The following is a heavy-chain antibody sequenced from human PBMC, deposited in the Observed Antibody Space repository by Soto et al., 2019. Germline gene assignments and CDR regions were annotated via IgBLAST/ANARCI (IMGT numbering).Heavy chain of an antibody. CDR3: ARTTVTTPKYFDY. CDR1: GYSFSTYW. D-gene: IGHD4-17*01. Sequence: LGESLKISCKGSGYSFSTYWIGWVRQMPGKGLEWMGIIYPGDSDTRYSPSFQGQVTISADKSINTAYLQWSSLKASDTAMYYCARTTVTTPKYFDYWGQGTLVTVSS. CDR2: IYPGDSDT. J-gene: IGHJ4*02. V-gene: IGHV5-51*01.